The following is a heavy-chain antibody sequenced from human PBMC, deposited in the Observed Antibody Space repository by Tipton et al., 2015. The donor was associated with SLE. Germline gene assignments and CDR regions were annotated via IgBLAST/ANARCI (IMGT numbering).Heavy chain of an antibody. CDR2: IVNDGTKT. CDR1: GFTFSSYG. Sequence: SLRLSCAASGFTFSSYGMHWVRQAPGKGLEWVALIVNDGTKTDYADSVKGRFTISRDYSKNTLFLQMDTLRAEDTAVYYCAKDASRGSYLFEYWGQGALVTVSS. V-gene: IGHV3-33*03. CDR3: AKDASRGSYLFEY. D-gene: IGHD1-26*01. J-gene: IGHJ4*02.